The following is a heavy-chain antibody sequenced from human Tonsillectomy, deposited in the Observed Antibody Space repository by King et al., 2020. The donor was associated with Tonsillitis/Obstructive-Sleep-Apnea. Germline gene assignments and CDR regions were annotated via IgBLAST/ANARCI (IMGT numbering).Heavy chain of an antibody. Sequence: VQLVESGGGLVQPGGSLRLSCAASGFTFSSYWMSWVRQAPGKGLEWVANIKQDGSEKYYVDSVEGRFTISRDNAKNSLYLQMNSLRAEDTAVYYCARDVPSGYLPYYYYYYMDGWGKGTPVTVSS. CDR3: ARDVPSGYLPYYYYYYMDG. CDR2: IKQDGSEK. J-gene: IGHJ6*03. D-gene: IGHD3-3*01. V-gene: IGHV3-7*04. CDR1: GFTFSSYW.